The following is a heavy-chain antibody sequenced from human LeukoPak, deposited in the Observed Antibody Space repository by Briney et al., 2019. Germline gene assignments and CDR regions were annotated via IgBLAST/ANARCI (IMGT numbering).Heavy chain of an antibody. CDR2: INHSGST. J-gene: IGHJ5*02. Sequence: PSETLSLTCAVYGGSFSGYYWSWIRQPPGKGLEWIGEINHSGSTNYNPSLKSRLTISVDTSKNQFSLKMSSVTAADTAVYYCARADSSSREIDPWGQGILVTVSS. D-gene: IGHD6-6*01. V-gene: IGHV4-34*01. CDR1: GGSFSGYY. CDR3: ARADSSSREIDP.